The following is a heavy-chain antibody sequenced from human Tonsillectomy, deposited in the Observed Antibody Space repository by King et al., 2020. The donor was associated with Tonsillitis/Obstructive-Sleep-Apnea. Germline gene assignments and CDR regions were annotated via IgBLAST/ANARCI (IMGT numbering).Heavy chain of an antibody. CDR3: ARDSDDAFDI. CDR2: ISVSSRYI. V-gene: IGHV3-21*01. CDR1: GFIFSSYS. J-gene: IGHJ3*02. Sequence: VQLVESGGGLVKPGGSLRLSCAASGFIFSSYSMNWVRQAPGKGLEWVSSISVSSRYIYYADSVKGRFTISRDNAKNSLYLQMNSLRDEDTAVYYCARDSDDAFDIWGQGTMVTVSS.